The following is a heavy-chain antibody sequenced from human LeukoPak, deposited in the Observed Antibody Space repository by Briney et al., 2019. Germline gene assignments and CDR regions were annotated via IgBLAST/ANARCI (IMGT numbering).Heavy chain of an antibody. CDR3: ARGGGIAAAEDP. Sequence: GGSLRLSCAASGFTFSDYYMSWIHQAPGKGLEWVSYISSSSSYTNYADSVKGRFTISRDNAKNSLYLQMNSLRAEDTAVYYCARGGGIAAAEDPWGQGTLVTVSS. D-gene: IGHD6-13*01. J-gene: IGHJ5*02. CDR1: GFTFSDYY. CDR2: ISSSSSYT. V-gene: IGHV3-11*05.